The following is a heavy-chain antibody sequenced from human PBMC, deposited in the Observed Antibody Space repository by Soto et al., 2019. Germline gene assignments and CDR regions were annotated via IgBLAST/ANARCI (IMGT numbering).Heavy chain of an antibody. V-gene: IGHV3-23*01. CDR3: VGFIVATLGPDY. D-gene: IGHD5-12*01. CDR2: ISGSGGST. CDR1: GFTFSRHA. J-gene: IGHJ4*02. Sequence: GGSLRLSCAASGFTFSRHAMSWVRQAPGKGLEWVSAISGSGGSTYYADSVKGRFTISRDNSKNTLYLQMNSLRAEDTAVYYSVGFIVATLGPDYWGQGTLVTVSS.